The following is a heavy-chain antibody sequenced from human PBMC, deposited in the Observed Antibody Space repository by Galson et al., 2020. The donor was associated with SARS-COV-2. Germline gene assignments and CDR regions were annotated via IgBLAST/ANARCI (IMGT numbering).Heavy chain of an antibody. CDR1: GFTLNNYG. CDR3: AKSVRRYSGCEGGLRSGYYYGLDV. J-gene: IGHJ6*02. D-gene: IGHD5-12*01. CDR2: ISFDGSNK. V-gene: IGHV3-30*18. Sequence: GESLKISCAVSGFTLNNYGMHWVRQPPGKGLEWVAVISFDGSNKNYADSVKGRFTISRDNSKNTLYLEMNSLRAEDTALYFCAKSVRRYSGCEGGLRSGYYYGLDVWGQGTTVTVSS.